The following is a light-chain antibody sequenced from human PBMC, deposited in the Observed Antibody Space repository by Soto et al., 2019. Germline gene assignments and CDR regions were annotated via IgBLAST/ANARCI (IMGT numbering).Light chain of an antibody. Sequence: EIVMTQSPATLSVSPGERATLSCRASQSVSGNLAWYQQKPGQAPRLLIYGASTRATGIPARFSGSGSGTEFTLTISSLRSEDFAVYYCQQYNIWPPITFGQGTRQEIK. V-gene: IGKV3-15*01. CDR1: QSVSGN. CDR3: QQYNIWPPIT. J-gene: IGKJ5*01. CDR2: GAS.